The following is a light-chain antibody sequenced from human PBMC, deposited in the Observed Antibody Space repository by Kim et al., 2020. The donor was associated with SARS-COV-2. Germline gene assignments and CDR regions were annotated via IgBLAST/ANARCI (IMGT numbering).Light chain of an antibody. CDR2: AAS. J-gene: IGKJ2*01. CDR1: RPVTSSY. V-gene: IGKV3-20*01. Sequence: PGERATRSCRASRPVTSSYVAWYQHKSGQPPKLLIYAASTRATDIPDRFRGSGSGTEFTLTISRLDPEDFAVYYCHQYGSSPQTFGQGTKLEIK. CDR3: HQYGSSPQT.